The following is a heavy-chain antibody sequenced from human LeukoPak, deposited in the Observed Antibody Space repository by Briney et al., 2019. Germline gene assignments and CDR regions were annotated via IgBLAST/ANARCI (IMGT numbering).Heavy chain of an antibody. V-gene: IGHV3-23*01. D-gene: IGHD3-3*01. CDR1: GFTFSSYA. Sequence: PGGSLRLSCAASGFTFSSYAMSWVRQAPGKGLEWVSAISGSGGSTYYADSVKGRFTISRDNSKNTLYLQMNSLRAEDTAVYYCATPPALRFLEWFPEGDYWGQGTLVTVSS. CDR2: ISGSGGST. CDR3: ATPPALRFLEWFPEGDY. J-gene: IGHJ4*02.